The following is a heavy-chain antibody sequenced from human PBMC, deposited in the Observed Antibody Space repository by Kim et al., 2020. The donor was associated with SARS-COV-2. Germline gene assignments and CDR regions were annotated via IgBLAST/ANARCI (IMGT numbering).Heavy chain of an antibody. D-gene: IGHD3-22*01. CDR3: ARDFYYYDSSGYSDAFDI. Sequence: GGSLRLSCAASGFTVSSNYMSWVRQAPGKGLEWVSVIYSGGSTYYADSVKGRFTISRDNSKNTLYLQMNSLRAEYTAVYYCARDFYYYDSSGYSDAFDIWGQGTMVTVSS. V-gene: IGHV3-53*01. CDR2: IYSGGST. CDR1: GFTVSSNY. J-gene: IGHJ3*02.